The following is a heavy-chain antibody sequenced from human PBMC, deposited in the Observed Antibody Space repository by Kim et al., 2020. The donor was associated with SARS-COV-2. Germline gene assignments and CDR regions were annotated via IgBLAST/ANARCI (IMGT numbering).Heavy chain of an antibody. J-gene: IGHJ5*02. D-gene: IGHD3-3*01. CDR3: ARGNDDFWSGYYTPNWFDP. CDR1: GGSFSGYY. CDR2: INHSGST. V-gene: IGHV4-34*01. Sequence: SETLSLTCAVYGGSFSGYYWSWIRQPPGKGLEWIGEINHSGSTNYNPSLKSRVTISVDTSKNQFSLKLSSVTAADTAVYYCARGNDDFWSGYYTPNWFDPWGQGTLVTVSS.